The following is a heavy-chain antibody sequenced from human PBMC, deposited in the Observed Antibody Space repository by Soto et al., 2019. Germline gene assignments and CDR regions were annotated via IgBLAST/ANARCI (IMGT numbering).Heavy chain of an antibody. CDR1: GFTVSSHY. V-gene: IGHV3-53*02. CDR3: ARVGISGYMGQNALHY. D-gene: IGHD3-22*01. CDR2: IYSGGAT. J-gene: IGHJ4*02. Sequence: EVQLVETGGGLIQPGGSLRLSCEASGFTVSSHYMTWVRQAPGKGLEWVSVIYSGGATSYADSVKGRFAISRDNSRNTLYLQMNSLRADDTAVYYCARVGISGYMGQNALHYWGQGTPVTVSS.